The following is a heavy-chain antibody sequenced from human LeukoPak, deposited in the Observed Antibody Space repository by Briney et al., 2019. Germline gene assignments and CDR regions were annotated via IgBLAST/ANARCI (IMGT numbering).Heavy chain of an antibody. CDR3: AKGRVVAGSKSRTYHWLDH. V-gene: IGHV1-2*02. Sequence: ASVKVSFKASGYSFTHHGISWVRQAPGQGPEWMGWISCYNGDTNYAQKFQDRVTMTRDTSISTAYMGLSRLRSDDTAVYYCAKGRVVAGSKSRTYHWLDHWGQGTLVTVSS. CDR1: GYSFTHHG. J-gene: IGHJ5*02. CDR2: ISCYNGDT. D-gene: IGHD3-10*01.